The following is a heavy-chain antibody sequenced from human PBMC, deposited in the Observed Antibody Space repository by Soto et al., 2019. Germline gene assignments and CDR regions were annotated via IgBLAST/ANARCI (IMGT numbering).Heavy chain of an antibody. CDR3: AKDVARGPMGMSLDS. Sequence: QVQLVESGGGVVHPGRSLRLSCTASGFNFSDFGMHWVRQAPGKGLEWLALISSAGSNKFYADSVRGRCTVSRDSADNTLQLHMSAGRKEDAAMYYGAKDVARGPMGMSLDSWGQGTLVIVSA. CDR1: GFNFSDFG. D-gene: IGHD1-26*01. J-gene: IGHJ4*02. CDR2: ISSAGSNK. V-gene: IGHV3-30*18.